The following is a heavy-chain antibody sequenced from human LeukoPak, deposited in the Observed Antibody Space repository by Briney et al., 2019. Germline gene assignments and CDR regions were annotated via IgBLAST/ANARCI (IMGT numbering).Heavy chain of an antibody. CDR3: ARGPYCSGGSCYSSWEVFDP. CDR2: ISSSSSYI. J-gene: IGHJ5*02. Sequence: PGGSLRLSCAASGFTFSSYSMSWVRQAPGKGLEWVSSISSSSSYIYYADSVKGRFTISRDNAKNSLYLQMNSLRAEDTAVYYCARGPYCSGGSCYSSWEVFDPWGQGTLVTVSS. V-gene: IGHV3-21*01. CDR1: GFTFSSYS. D-gene: IGHD2-15*01.